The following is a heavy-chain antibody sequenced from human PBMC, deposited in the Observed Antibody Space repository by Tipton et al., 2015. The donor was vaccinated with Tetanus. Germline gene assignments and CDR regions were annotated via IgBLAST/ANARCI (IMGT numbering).Heavy chain of an antibody. CDR3: ARGYYDSNGFRFDY. J-gene: IGHJ4*02. CDR1: GFTFSSYE. CDR2: ISGSGII. D-gene: IGHD3-22*01. Sequence: AASGFTFSSYEMNWVRQAPGKGLEWISDISGSGIIHYTDSGRFTISRGNTKNSLYLQMNSLRAEDTAVYYCARGYYDSNGFRFDYWGQGTLVTVSS. V-gene: IGHV3-48*03.